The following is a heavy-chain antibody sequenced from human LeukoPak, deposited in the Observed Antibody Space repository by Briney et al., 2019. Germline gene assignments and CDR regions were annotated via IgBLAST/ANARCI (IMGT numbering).Heavy chain of an antibody. CDR3: VRDALSDFWTDYNALDI. CDR1: GFSFSSYS. Sequence: PGGSLRLSCAASGFSFSSYSMNWVRQAPGKGLEWVSYISSSSTTIYYPDSVKGRFTISRDNAKSSLYLQMHSLRAEDTAVYCCVRDALSDFWTDYNALDIWGQGTMVTVSS. CDR2: ISSSSTTI. V-gene: IGHV3-48*01. J-gene: IGHJ3*02. D-gene: IGHD3/OR15-3a*01.